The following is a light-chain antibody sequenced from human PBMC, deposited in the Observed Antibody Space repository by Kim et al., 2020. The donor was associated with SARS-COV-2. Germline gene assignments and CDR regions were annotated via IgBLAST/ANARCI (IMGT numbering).Light chain of an antibody. V-gene: IGLV2-14*03. CDR1: SEDVGLYNY. CDR2: DVT. CDR3: TSYTSSTTWV. J-gene: IGLJ3*02. Sequence: QSALTQPASVSGSPGQSIAISCTGTSEDVGLYNYVSWYRQHPGAAPKLMIYDVTERPSGVSNRFSGSKSGNTASLTISGLRAEDEADYYCTSYTSSTTWVFGGGTQLTVL.